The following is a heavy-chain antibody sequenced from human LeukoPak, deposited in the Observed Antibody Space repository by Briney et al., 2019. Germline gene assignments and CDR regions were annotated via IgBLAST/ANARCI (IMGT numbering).Heavy chain of an antibody. CDR1: GGSISSYY. CDR3: ARGRAAAEVY. CDR2: IYYSGST. J-gene: IGHJ4*02. V-gene: IGHV4-59*01. D-gene: IGHD6-13*01. Sequence: PETLSLTCTVSGGSISSYYWSWVRQPPGKGLEWIGDIYYSGSTNYNPSPKSRVSISVDTSKNQFSLKVSSVTPSDTAVYYCARGRAAAEVYWGQGTLVTVSS.